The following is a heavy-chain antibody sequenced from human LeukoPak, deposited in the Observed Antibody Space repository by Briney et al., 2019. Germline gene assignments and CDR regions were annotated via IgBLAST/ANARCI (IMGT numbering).Heavy chain of an antibody. V-gene: IGHV1-46*01. CDR1: GYTSTNYG. J-gene: IGHJ3*02. CDR3: AYESGSQPYGDAFDI. CDR2: INPSGGST. Sequence: ASVKVSCKASGYTSTNYGISWVRQAPGQGLEWMGIINPSGGSTSYAQKFQGRVTMTRDTSTSTVYMELSSLRSEDTAVYYCAYESGSQPYGDAFDIWGQGTMVTVSS. D-gene: IGHD3-10*01.